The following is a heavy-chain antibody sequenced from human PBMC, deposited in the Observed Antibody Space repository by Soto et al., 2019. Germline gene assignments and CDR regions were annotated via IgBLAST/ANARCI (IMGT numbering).Heavy chain of an antibody. V-gene: IGHV5-51*01. CDR1: GFKFSSYW. J-gene: IGHJ4*02. CDR3: ARPAGGSSSHFAL. Sequence: ESLKISCKGSGFKFSSYWIAWVRLVPGKGLEWMGIIFPGDSDTRYSPSFQGQVTISVDKSTDTAYLKWGGLKASDSAIYYCARPAGGSSSHFALWGQGPKVTVSS. D-gene: IGHD6-6*01. CDR2: IFPGDSDT.